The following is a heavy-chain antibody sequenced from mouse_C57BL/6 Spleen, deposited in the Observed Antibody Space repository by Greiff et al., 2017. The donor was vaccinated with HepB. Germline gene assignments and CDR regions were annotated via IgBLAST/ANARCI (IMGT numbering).Heavy chain of an antibody. CDR2: IYPGSGST. Sequence: QVQLQQPGAELVKPGASVKMSCKASGYTFTSYWITWVKQRPGQGLEWIGDIYPGSGSTNYNEKFKSKATLTVDTSSSTAYMQLSSLTSEDSAVYYCARGGENDGYYLFAYWGQGTLVTVSA. CDR3: ARGGENDGYYLFAY. V-gene: IGHV1-55*01. CDR1: GYTFTSYW. D-gene: IGHD2-3*01. J-gene: IGHJ3*01.